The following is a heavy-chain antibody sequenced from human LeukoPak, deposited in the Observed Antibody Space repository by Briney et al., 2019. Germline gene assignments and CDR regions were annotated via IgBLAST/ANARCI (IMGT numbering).Heavy chain of an antibody. V-gene: IGHV4-59*01. J-gene: IGHJ4*02. CDR1: GGSISTYY. D-gene: IGHD1-1*01. CDR3: ARVGDWNDLVY. Sequence: PSETLPLTCTVSGGSISTYYWSWIRQPPGKGLEWIGYISYTVTSNYNPSLKSRVTISVDTSKNQFSLKLSSVTAADTAVYYCARVGDWNDLVYWGQGTLVTVSS. CDR2: ISYTVTS.